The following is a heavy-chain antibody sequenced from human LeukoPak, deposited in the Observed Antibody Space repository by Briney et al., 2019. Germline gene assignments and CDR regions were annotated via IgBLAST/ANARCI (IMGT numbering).Heavy chain of an antibody. CDR3: ARGGPHYYDSSGYPLGY. Sequence: ASVKASSKASGDTFSSYAISWVRQAPGQGLEWMGGIIPIFGTANYAQKFQGRVTITADESTSTAYMELSSLRSEDTAVYYCARGGPHYYDSSGYPLGYWGQGTLVTVSS. V-gene: IGHV1-69*01. D-gene: IGHD3-22*01. J-gene: IGHJ4*02. CDR1: GDTFSSYA. CDR2: IIPIFGTA.